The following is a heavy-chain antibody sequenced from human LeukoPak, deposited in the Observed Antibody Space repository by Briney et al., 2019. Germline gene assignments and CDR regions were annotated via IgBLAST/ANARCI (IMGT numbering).Heavy chain of an antibody. CDR3: ARDAIDSSGFDFDY. V-gene: IGHV3-11*01. D-gene: IGHD3-22*01. CDR1: GFTFSDYY. CDR2: ISSSGSII. J-gene: IGHJ4*02. Sequence: GGSLRLSCAASGFTFSDYYMSWIRQAPGKGLEWVSYISSSGSIIYYADSVKGRFTISRDNAKNSLFLQMNSLRAEDTAVYYCARDAIDSSGFDFDYWGQGTLVTVSS.